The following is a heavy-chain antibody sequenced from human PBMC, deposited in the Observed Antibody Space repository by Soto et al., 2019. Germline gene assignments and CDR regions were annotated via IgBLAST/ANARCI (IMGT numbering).Heavy chain of an antibody. D-gene: IGHD5-12*01. J-gene: IGHJ4*02. V-gene: IGHV3-23*01. Sequence: GGSLRLSCVVSGLTFDSYGMSWVRQAPGKGLEWVSTINPSGGLTFYADSVKGRFTISRDNSKNTVYLQMNSLRAEETAVYLWGNHVAGAAIGGAVKFYFDYWGQGTPVTVSS. CDR2: INPSGGLT. CDR3: GNHVAGAAIGGAVKFYFDY. CDR1: GLTFDSYG.